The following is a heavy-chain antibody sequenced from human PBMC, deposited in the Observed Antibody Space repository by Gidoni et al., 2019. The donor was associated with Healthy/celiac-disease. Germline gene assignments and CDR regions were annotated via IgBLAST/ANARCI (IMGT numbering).Heavy chain of an antibody. CDR2: ISGSGGST. CDR1: GFTFSSYA. D-gene: IGHD3-10*01. CDR3: AKDLVTMVRGVIITPNYFDY. Sequence: EVQLLESGGGLVQPGGSLRLSCAASGFTFSSYAMSWVRQAPGKGLEWVSAISGSGGSTYYADSVKGRFTISRDNSKNTLYLQMNSLRAEDTAVYYCAKDLVTMVRGVIITPNYFDYWGQGTLVTVSS. J-gene: IGHJ4*02. V-gene: IGHV3-23*01.